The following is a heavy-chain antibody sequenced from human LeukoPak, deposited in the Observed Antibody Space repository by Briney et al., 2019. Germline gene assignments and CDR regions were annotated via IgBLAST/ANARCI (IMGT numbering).Heavy chain of an antibody. Sequence: SETLSLTCTVSGGSISSYYWSWIRQPPGKGLELIGYIYYSGSTNYNPSLKSRVTISVDTSKNQFSLKLSSVTAADTAVYYCARMQVGYCTNGVCYGDYYYYYMDVWGKGTTVTVSS. D-gene: IGHD2-8*01. CDR3: ARMQVGYCTNGVCYGDYYYYYMDV. CDR2: IYYSGST. CDR1: GGSISSYY. J-gene: IGHJ6*03. V-gene: IGHV4-59*01.